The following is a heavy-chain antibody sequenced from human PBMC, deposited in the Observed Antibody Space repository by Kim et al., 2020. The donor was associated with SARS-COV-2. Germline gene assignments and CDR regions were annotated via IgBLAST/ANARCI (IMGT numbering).Heavy chain of an antibody. V-gene: IGHV3-30*02. D-gene: IGHD6-13*01. CDR3: AKEGGSSCYGEYYYYYGMDV. Sequence: RFTISRDNSKNALYLQMNSLRAEDTAVYYCAKEGGSSCYGEYYYYYGMDVWGQGTTVTVSS. J-gene: IGHJ6*02.